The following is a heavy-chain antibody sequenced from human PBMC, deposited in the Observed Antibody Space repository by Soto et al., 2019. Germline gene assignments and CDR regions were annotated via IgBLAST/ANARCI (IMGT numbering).Heavy chain of an antibody. CDR2: ISSSSSTI. CDR1: GFTFSSYS. J-gene: IGHJ3*02. V-gene: IGHV3-48*04. D-gene: IGHD3-3*01. Sequence: GGSLRLSCAASGFTFSSYSMNWVRQAPGKGLEWVSYISSSSSTIYYADSVKGRFTISRDNAKNSLYLQMNSLRAEDTAVYYCASPTGVVREKSDAFDIWGQGTMVTVSS. CDR3: ASPTGVVREKSDAFDI.